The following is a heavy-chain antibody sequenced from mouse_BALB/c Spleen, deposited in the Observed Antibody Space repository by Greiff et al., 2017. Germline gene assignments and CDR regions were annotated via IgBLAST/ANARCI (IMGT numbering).Heavy chain of an antibody. D-gene: IGHD2-1*01. CDR2: IWTGGGT. CDR1: GFSLTSYD. CDR3: VRDNYVAY. V-gene: IGHV2-9-2*01. J-gene: IGHJ3*01. Sequence: QVQLKESGPGLVAPSQSLSITCTVSGFSLTSYDISWIRQPPGKGLEWLGVIWTGGGTNYNSAFMSRLSISKDNSKSQVFLKMNSLQTDDTAIYYCVRDNYVAYWGQGTLVTVSA.